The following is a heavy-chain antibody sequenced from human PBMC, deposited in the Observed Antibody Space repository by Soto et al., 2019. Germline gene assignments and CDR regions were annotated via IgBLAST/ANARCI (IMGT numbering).Heavy chain of an antibody. D-gene: IGHD4-4*01. Sequence: ASVKVSCKASGYTSTNYYMHWVRQAPGQGLEWMGWMNPRGGGTKYAQAFQDRVTMIRDASISTAYMGVTSLRHGDTAVYFCARSDDSTSYPLDLWGPGTLVTVSS. CDR1: GYTSTNYY. CDR2: MNPRGGGT. CDR3: ARSDDSTSYPLDL. V-gene: IGHV1-2*02. J-gene: IGHJ5*02.